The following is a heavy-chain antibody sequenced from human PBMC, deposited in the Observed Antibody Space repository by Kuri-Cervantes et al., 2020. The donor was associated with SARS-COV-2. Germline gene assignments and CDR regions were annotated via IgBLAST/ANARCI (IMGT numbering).Heavy chain of an antibody. J-gene: IGHJ5*02. V-gene: IGHV1-69*13. CDR3: AGDAMIITLFGLENWVDA. D-gene: IGHD3/OR15-3a*01. CDR2: IIPIYGTK. CDR1: GGTFSSYA. Sequence: SVKVSCQASGGTFSSYAISWVRQAPGQGLEWMGRIIPIYGTKNYAQKVQGRVTITADESTNTAYMEMSSLRSEDTAIYYCAGDAMIITLFGLENWVDAWGQGTLVTVSS.